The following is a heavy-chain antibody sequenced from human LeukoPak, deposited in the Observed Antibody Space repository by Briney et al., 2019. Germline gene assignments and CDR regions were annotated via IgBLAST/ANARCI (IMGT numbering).Heavy chain of an antibody. D-gene: IGHD5-12*01. J-gene: IGHJ4*02. Sequence: GGSLRLSCAASGXTFSNYAVYWVRQAPGKGLEWVSFISSGSSTKNYAESVERRFTISRDNAKNSLNLQMNSLRDEDTALYYCARDGGYSGYVIDYWGQGTLVTVSS. CDR2: ISSGSSTK. CDR1: GXTFSNYA. CDR3: ARDGGYSGYVIDY. V-gene: IGHV3-48*02.